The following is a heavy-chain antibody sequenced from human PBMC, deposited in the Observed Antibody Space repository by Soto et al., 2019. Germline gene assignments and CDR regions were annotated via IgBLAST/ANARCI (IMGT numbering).Heavy chain of an antibody. J-gene: IGHJ6*02. CDR1: GFTFSSYA. V-gene: IGHV3-23*01. D-gene: IGHD6-13*01. CDR2: ISGSGGST. Sequence: GGSLRLSCAASGFTFSSYAMIWVRQAPGKGLEWVSAISGSGGSTYYADSVKGRFTISRDNSKNTLYLQMNSLRAEDTAVYYCAKSTGAAAGYYYYYGMAVWVQGTTVTVSS. CDR3: AKSTGAAAGYYYYYGMAV.